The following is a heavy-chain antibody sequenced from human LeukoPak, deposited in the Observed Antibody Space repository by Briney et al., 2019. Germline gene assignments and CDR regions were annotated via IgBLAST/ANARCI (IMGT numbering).Heavy chain of an antibody. J-gene: IGHJ6*03. Sequence: GGSLRLSCAASGFTFSYYGMSWLRQAPGKGLEWVAHIKQDGSEKYYVDSVKGRFTISRDNAKNSLYLQMNSLRAEDTAVYYCARAAGSGNRYYYYYYMDVWGKGTTVTISS. CDR1: GFTFSYYG. V-gene: IGHV3-7*01. CDR2: IKQDGSEK. CDR3: ARAAGSGNRYYYYYYMDV. D-gene: IGHD3-10*01.